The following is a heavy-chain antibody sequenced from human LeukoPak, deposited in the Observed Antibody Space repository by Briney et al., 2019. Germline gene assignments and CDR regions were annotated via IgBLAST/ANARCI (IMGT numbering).Heavy chain of an antibody. Sequence: ASVNVSCQASVYTFTSYDINWVRQATGKGLAWMGWMNPNSGNTGYAQKFQGRVNMTRNSSISTAYMELSSLISEDTAVYYCARAVAGVPYYYYYYMDVWGKGTTVTISS. CDR2: MNPNSGNT. V-gene: IGHV1-8*01. CDR1: VYTFTSYD. CDR3: ARAVAGVPYYYYYYMDV. D-gene: IGHD6-19*01. J-gene: IGHJ6*03.